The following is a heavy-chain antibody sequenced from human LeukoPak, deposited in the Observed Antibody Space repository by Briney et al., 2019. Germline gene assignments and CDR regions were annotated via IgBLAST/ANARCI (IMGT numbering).Heavy chain of an antibody. CDR3: DNLGFDD. CDR1: GFSFSADW. CDR2: KKNDGSDK. Sequence: GGSLRLSCAASGFSFSADWMTWVRQAPGKGLEWVATKKNDGSDKYYADSVKGRFTLSRDNAKNTGHLQMNSLRVEDTAGCYYDNLGFDDGGQGTLVTVSS. V-gene: IGHV3-7*01. D-gene: IGHD3-3*01. J-gene: IGHJ4*02.